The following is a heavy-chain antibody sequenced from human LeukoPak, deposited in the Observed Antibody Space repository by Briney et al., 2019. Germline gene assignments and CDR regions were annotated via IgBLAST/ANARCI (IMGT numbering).Heavy chain of an antibody. D-gene: IGHD2-2*02. V-gene: IGHV3-21*01. J-gene: IGHJ3*02. Sequence: GSLRLSCAASGFTFSSYSMKWVRQAPGKGLEWVSSISSSSSYIYYADSVKGRFTISRDNAKNSLYLQMNSLRAEDTAVYYCARVSDCSSTSCYTYDAFDIWGQGTMVTVSS. CDR2: ISSSSSYI. CDR3: ARVSDCSSTSCYTYDAFDI. CDR1: GFTFSSYS.